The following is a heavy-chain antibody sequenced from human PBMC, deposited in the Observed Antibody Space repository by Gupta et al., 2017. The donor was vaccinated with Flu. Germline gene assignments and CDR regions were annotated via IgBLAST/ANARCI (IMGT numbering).Heavy chain of an antibody. D-gene: IGHD6-19*01. CDR1: GFIFSSHA. V-gene: IGHV3-30*18. Sequence: QVQLVESGGGVVQPGRSVRLYCGASGFIFSSHAMNWVRQAPGKGLEWVAYISHDGLYTYYADPMKGRFTISRDNSKNTLYLQMDSLMSEDTAVYYCTKDLKCGWASDFWGQGALVSVSS. CDR2: ISHDGLYT. CDR3: TKDLKCGWASDF. J-gene: IGHJ4*02.